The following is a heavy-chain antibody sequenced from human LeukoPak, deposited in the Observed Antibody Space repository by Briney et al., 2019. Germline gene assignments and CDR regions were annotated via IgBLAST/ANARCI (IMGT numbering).Heavy chain of an antibody. CDR2: ISYDGSNK. Sequence: GGSLRLSCAASGFTFSSYAMHWVRQALGKGLEWVAVISYDGSNKYYADSVKGRFTISRDNSKNTLYLQMTSLRAEDTAVYYCARDRTTVPIHWYFNLWGRGTLVTVSS. J-gene: IGHJ2*01. V-gene: IGHV3-30-3*01. CDR3: ARDRTTVPIHWYFNL. CDR1: GFTFSSYA. D-gene: IGHD1-14*01.